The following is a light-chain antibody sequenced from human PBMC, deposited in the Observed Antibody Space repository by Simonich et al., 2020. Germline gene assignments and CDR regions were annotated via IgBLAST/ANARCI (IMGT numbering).Light chain of an antibody. Sequence: ALTQPASVYGSPGQSITIPCPGTSSDVGGYNYVSWYQQHPGKAPNPLIYDVSNRPSGVFNRFSGSKSGNTASLTISGLQADDEADYYCSSYTSSSTLVVFGGGTKLTVL. J-gene: IGLJ2*01. V-gene: IGLV2-14*03. CDR3: SSYTSSSTLVV. CDR1: SSDVGGYNY. CDR2: DVS.